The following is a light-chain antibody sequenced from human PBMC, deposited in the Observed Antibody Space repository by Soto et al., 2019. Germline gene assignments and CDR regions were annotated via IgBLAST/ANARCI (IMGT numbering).Light chain of an antibody. J-gene: IGKJ4*01. CDR2: DAF. Sequence: EIVLTQSPVTLSLSPGERATLSCRASQSVSTYLAWYQQKPGQAPRLLIYDAFKRATGIPARFSGRGSGTDFTITNSRLEPEDFAVYYCQQRSNWPSTFGGGTKVEIK. V-gene: IGKV3-11*01. CDR1: QSVSTY. CDR3: QQRSNWPST.